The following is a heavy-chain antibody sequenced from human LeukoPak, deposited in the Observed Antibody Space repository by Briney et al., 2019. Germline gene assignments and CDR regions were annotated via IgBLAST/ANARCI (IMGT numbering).Heavy chain of an antibody. CDR3: ARASDHDWGSYRWDAFDI. Sequence: PGGSLRLSCEASGFTFSAYAMTWVRQAPGKGLEWVSSIVSDNKPHYSESVKGRFAISRDNSKNMLFLQLNSLRAEDTAVYYCARASDHDWGSYRWDAFDIWGQGTMVTVSS. CDR1: GFTFSAYA. CDR2: IVSDNKP. J-gene: IGHJ3*02. D-gene: IGHD3-16*02. V-gene: IGHV3-23*05.